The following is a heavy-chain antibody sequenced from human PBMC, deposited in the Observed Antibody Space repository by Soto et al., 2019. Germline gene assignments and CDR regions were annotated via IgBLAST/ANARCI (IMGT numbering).Heavy chain of an antibody. Sequence: SETLSLTCAAYGGSFSGYYWSWIRQPPGKGLEWIGEINRGGSTTYNPSLKSRVTITVDTSKNQSSLRLSSVTAAVTAVYYCARGYGSGSYYKYWGLGTLVTVSS. CDR1: GGSFSGYY. J-gene: IGHJ4*02. D-gene: IGHD3-10*01. CDR2: INRGGST. CDR3: ARGYGSGSYYKY. V-gene: IGHV4-34*01.